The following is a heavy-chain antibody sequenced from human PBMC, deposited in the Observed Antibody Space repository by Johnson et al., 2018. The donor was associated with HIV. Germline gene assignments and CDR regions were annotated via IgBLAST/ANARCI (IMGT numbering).Heavy chain of an antibody. CDR2: IRYDGSNK. D-gene: IGHD5/OR15-5a*01. V-gene: IGHV3-30*02. J-gene: IGHJ3*02. CDR1: GFTFSSYG. CDR3: AKDLRVYTCDAFDT. Sequence: QVQLVESGGGVVQPGGSLRLSCAASGFTFSSYGMHWVRQAPGKGLEWVAFIRYDGSNKYYADSVKGRFTISRDNSKNTLYLQMNSLRAEDTAVYYCAKDLRVYTCDAFDTWGQGTMVTVSS.